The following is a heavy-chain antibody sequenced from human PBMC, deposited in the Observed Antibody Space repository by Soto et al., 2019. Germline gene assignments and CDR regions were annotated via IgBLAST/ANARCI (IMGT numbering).Heavy chain of an antibody. CDR2: VGGSGGYT. Sequence: GGSLRLSCAASGFFFSSYAMSWVRQAPGKGLEWVSGVGGSGGYTSNADSVKGRFTISRDNSKNTLYLQMESLTVEDTAVYFCAKDAAMVSSTINYFDFWGQGTLVTAPQ. D-gene: IGHD6-13*01. J-gene: IGHJ4*02. V-gene: IGHV3-23*01. CDR1: GFFFSSYA. CDR3: AKDAAMVSSTINYFDF.